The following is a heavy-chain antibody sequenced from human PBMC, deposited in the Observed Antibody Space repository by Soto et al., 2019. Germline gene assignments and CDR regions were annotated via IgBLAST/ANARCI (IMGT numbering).Heavy chain of an antibody. CDR1: GDSVSSNSAA. D-gene: IGHD1-26*01. J-gene: IGHJ6*02. Sequence: PSQTLSLTCAISGDSVSSNSAASSWIRQSPSRGLEWLGRTFYRSKWYNDYAVSVKGRITINPDTSKNLFSLQLNSVTPEDTAVYYCAKEGGNHYYYYAMDVWGQGTTVTVSS. CDR2: TFYRSKWYN. CDR3: AKEGGNHYYYYAMDV. V-gene: IGHV6-1*01.